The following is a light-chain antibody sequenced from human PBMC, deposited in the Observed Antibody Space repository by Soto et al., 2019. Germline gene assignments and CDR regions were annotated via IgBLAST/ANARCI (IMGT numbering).Light chain of an antibody. CDR3: QQYNNWPPIT. J-gene: IGKJ5*01. V-gene: IGKV3-15*01. Sequence: ILMTQSPATLSVSPGERVTLSCRASQNIHNHMSWFLQKPGQAPRLLMYDAILRAAGIPARFSASGSGTEFTLTISSLQSEDFAVYYCQQYNNWPPITFGQGARLEIK. CDR1: QNIHNH. CDR2: DAI.